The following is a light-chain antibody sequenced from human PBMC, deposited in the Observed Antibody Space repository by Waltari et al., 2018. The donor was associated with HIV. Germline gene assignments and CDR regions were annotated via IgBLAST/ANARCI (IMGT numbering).Light chain of an antibody. V-gene: IGKV4-1*01. J-gene: IGKJ4*01. CDR3: QQYYSTLLT. Sequence: TQSPDSLVVSLGERATINCKSSQSVLYSSNNKNYLAWYQQKPGQPPKLLIYWASTRESGVPDRFSGSGSGTDFTLTISSLQAEDVAVYYCQQYYSTLLTFGGGTKVEIK. CDR2: WAS. CDR1: QSVLYSSNNKNY.